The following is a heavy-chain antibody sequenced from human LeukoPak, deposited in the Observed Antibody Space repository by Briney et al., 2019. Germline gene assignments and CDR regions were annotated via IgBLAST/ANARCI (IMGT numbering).Heavy chain of an antibody. V-gene: IGHV4-34*01. CDR1: GGSFSGYY. CDR3: ARAYCSGGSCYGLDYFDY. Sequence: SETLSLTCAVYGGSFSGYYWSWIRQPPGKGLEWIGEINHSGSTNYNPSLKSRVTISVDTSKNQFSLKLSSVTAADTAEYYCARAYCSGGSCYGLDYFDYWGQGTLVTVSS. D-gene: IGHD2-15*01. CDR2: INHSGST. J-gene: IGHJ4*02.